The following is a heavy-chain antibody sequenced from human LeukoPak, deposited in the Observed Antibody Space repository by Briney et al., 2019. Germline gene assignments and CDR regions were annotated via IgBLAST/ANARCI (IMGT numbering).Heavy chain of an antibody. J-gene: IGHJ5*02. CDR3: ARHEYSGSYYGLSWFDP. Sequence: PSETLSLTCHVSGGSISSNSYYWGWIRQPPGKGLEWIGTIFYSGTTYYNPSFKSRLIMSVDTSKNQLSLKLSSLTAADTAVYYCARHEYSGSYYGLSWFDPWGQGTLVTVSS. D-gene: IGHD1-26*01. CDR1: GGSISSNSYY. CDR2: IFYSGTT. V-gene: IGHV4-39*01.